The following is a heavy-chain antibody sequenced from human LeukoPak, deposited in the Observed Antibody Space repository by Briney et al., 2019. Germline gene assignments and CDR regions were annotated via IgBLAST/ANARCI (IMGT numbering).Heavy chain of an antibody. CDR2: IKSKTDGGTT. J-gene: IGHJ4*02. D-gene: IGHD1-14*01. CDR3: TPTSPVYY. V-gene: IGHV3-15*01. CDR1: GFTFSNAW. Sequence: PGGSLTLSCAGSGFTFSNAWMSWLPHAPAKGPARVGRIKSKTDGGTTDYAAPVTGRFTISRDDSKNTLYLQMNSLNTHHPAASYRTPTSPVYYSRQGTLVPVSS.